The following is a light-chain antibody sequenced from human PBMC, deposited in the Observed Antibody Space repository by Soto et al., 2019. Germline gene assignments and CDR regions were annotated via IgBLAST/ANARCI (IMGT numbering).Light chain of an antibody. V-gene: IGKV3-11*01. CDR1: QSIDSY. J-gene: IGKJ4*01. CDR2: DTS. Sequence: EIVLTQSPATLSLSPGERATLSCRASQSIDSYLAWYQHKPGQSPRLLIYDTSNSATGIPARFSCSGSGTDFTLTISSLEPEDCVVYYCQQRHNWPLTFGGGTEVEIK. CDR3: QQRHNWPLT.